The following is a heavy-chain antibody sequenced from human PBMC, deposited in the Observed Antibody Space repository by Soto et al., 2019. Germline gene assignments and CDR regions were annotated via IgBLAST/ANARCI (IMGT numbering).Heavy chain of an antibody. D-gene: IGHD6-13*01. Sequence: QVQLQQWGAGLLKPSETLSLTCAVYGGSFSGYYWSWIRQPPGKGLEWIGEINHSGSTNYNPSLKVRVTISVDTSKNQFSLKLSSVTAADTAVYYCARGQQLRRDWFDPWGQGTLVTVSS. CDR3: ARGQQLRRDWFDP. V-gene: IGHV4-34*01. J-gene: IGHJ5*02. CDR1: GGSFSGYY. CDR2: INHSGST.